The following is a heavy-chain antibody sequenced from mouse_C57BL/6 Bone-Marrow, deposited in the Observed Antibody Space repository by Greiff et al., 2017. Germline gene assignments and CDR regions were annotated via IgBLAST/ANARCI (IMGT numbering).Heavy chain of an antibody. J-gene: IGHJ3*01. D-gene: IGHD2-4*01. Sequence: QVQLQQPGAELVRPGTSVKLSCKASGYTFTSYWMHWVKQRPGQGLEWIGVIDPSDSSTNYNQKFKGKATLTVDTSSSTAYMQLSSLTSEHSAVYYCARELIYYDYVAWFAYWGQGTRGTVSA. CDR3: ARELIYYDYVAWFAY. CDR1: GYTFTSYW. CDR2: IDPSDSST. V-gene: IGHV1-59*01.